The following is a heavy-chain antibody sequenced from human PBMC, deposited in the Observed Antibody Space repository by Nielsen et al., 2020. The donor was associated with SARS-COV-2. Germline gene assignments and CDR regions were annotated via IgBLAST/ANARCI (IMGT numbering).Heavy chain of an antibody. CDR3: ASSSHHYYYYGMDV. CDR2: IHYSGTT. CDR1: GDSISSGGYY. D-gene: IGHD2-15*01. J-gene: IGHJ6*02. Sequence: SETLSLTCTVSGDSISSGGYYWNWVRQHPGQGLEWIGHIHYSGTTNYNPSLKSRVTISVDTSKNQFSLKLSSVTAADTAVYYCASSSHHYYYYGMDVWGQGTTVTVSS. V-gene: IGHV4-30-4*01.